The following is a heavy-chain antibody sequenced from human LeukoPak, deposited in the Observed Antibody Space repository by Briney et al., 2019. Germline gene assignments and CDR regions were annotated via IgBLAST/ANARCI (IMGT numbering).Heavy chain of an antibody. J-gene: IGHJ4*02. CDR2: ISYDGSNQ. D-gene: IGHD2-21*02. CDR3: AKEVTSLDD. Sequence: PGRSLRLSCAASGFTFSSYGMHWVRQAPGKGLEWVALISYDGSNQYYADSVKGRFTVSRDNSKNTLSMQMNSLRVEDTAVYYCAKEVTSLDDWGQGAPVTVSS. V-gene: IGHV3-30*18. CDR1: GFTFSSYG.